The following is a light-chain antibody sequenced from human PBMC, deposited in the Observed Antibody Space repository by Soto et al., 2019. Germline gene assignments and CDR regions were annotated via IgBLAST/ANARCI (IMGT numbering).Light chain of an antibody. V-gene: IGLV1-47*02. CDR3: AVWDNSLNGVA. CDR2: LNN. Sequence: QSVLTQPPSASGTPGQRVSISCSGTNSNIGGNYVYWYQHVPGKAPKLLISLNNQRPSGVPDRFTGSKSGTSASLAISGLRSEDEADYYCAVWDNSLNGVAFGGGTKLTVL. CDR1: NSNIGGNY. J-gene: IGLJ2*01.